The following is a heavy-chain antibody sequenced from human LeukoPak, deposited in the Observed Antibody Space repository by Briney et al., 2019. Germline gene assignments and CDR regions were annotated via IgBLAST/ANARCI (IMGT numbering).Heavy chain of an antibody. Sequence: VASVKVSCKASGYTFTSDDINWVRQATGQGLEWMGWMSPKSGNTGYAQKFQGRVTMTKNTSISIAYMELSSLRSEDTAVYYCARSSAGGGFLWFDPWGQGTLVTVSS. CDR1: GYTFTSDD. CDR3: ARSSAGGGFLWFDP. J-gene: IGHJ5*02. D-gene: IGHD3-10*01. CDR2: MSPKSGNT. V-gene: IGHV1-8*01.